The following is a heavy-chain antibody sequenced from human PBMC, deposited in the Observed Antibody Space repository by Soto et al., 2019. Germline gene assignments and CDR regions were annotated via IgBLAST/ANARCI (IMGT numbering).Heavy chain of an antibody. CDR2: IYYRGST. D-gene: IGHD3-3*01. CDR1: GGSISSYY. CDR3: ARYSVNFGLRSMDF. Sequence: SETLSLTCTVSGGSISSYYWSCIRQPPGKGLEWIGYIYYRGSTNYNPSLKGRVTISVDTSKNQFSLKLSSVAAADKAVYYCARYSVNFGLRSMDFWGKRIT. J-gene: IGHJ6*03. V-gene: IGHV4-59*01.